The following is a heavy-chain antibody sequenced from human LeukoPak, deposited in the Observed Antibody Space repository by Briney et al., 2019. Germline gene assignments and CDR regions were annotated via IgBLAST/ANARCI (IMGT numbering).Heavy chain of an antibody. Sequence: SETLSLTCTVSGGSISGSSYYWGWIRQPPGKGLEWIGSIYYSGSTYYNPSLKSRVTISVDTSKNQFSLKLSSVTAADTAVYYCAREFRSIAAAGTFYYYYMDVWGKGTTVTVSS. CDR2: IYYSGST. D-gene: IGHD6-13*01. J-gene: IGHJ6*03. CDR1: GGSISGSSYY. V-gene: IGHV4-39*07. CDR3: AREFRSIAAAGTFYYYYMDV.